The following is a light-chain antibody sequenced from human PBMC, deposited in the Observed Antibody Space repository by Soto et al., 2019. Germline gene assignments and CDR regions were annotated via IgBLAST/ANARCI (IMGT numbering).Light chain of an antibody. CDR3: QQRSIRPLMYT. CDR2: DAS. Sequence: EIVMTQSPATLSVSPGERATLSCRASQTIGSNLAWYQQKPGQPPRLLIYDASTRATDIPARFTGSGSGTEFTLTISSLQSEDFAVYYCQQRSIRPLMYTFGQGTRLEIK. V-gene: IGKV3-15*01. J-gene: IGKJ5*01. CDR1: QTIGSN.